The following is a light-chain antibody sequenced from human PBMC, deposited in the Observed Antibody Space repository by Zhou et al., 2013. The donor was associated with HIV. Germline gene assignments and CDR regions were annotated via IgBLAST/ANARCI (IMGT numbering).Light chain of an antibody. J-gene: IGKJ1*01. CDR1: QGIRDE. Sequence: AIQMTQSPSPLSASVGDRVTITCRASQGIRDELAWYQQKPGQAPKLLIYAASHLHTGVPSRFSGSGSGTDFTLTISSLQPEDFATYVCLQDYNYPRTFGQGTRVEVK. V-gene: IGKV1-6*01. CDR2: AAS. CDR3: LQDYNYPRT.